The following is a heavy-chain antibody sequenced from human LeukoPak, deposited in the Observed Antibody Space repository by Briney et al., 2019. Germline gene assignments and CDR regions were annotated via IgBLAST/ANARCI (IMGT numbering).Heavy chain of an antibody. D-gene: IGHD4-17*01. CDR3: ARATSYGDYVDY. CDR2: IDYIGNT. V-gene: IGHV4-59*08. CDR1: GGSISSSY. J-gene: IGHJ4*03. Sequence: SETLSHPCTVSGGSISSSYWSWIRQPPGKGLEWIGYIDYIGNTNYNPSLKSRVTISVERSKNQFSLKLSSVTAADTAVYYCARATSYGDYVDYWGKGTIVTVSS.